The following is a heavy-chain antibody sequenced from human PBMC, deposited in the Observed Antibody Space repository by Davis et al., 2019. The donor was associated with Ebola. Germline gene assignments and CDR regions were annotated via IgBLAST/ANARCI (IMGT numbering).Heavy chain of an antibody. J-gene: IGHJ3*02. V-gene: IGHV3-9*01. D-gene: IGHD2/OR15-2a*01. Sequence: GGSLRLSCAASGFTFGDYAMHWVRQGPGKGLEWVSGIGWNSYDIHYGDSVKGRFTISRDNAKKSLFLQMNSLRAEDTALYYCAKDRADFSAFDIWGQGTMVTVSS. CDR1: GFTFGDYA. CDR3: AKDRADFSAFDI. CDR2: IGWNSYDI.